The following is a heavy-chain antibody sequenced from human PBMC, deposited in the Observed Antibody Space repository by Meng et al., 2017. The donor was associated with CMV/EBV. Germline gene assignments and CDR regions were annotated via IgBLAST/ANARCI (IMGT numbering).Heavy chain of an antibody. D-gene: IGHD3-9*01. Sequence: ASVKVSCKASGYTFIDYGISWVRQAPGKGVEWMGGFDPEDGETIYAQKFQGRVTMTEDTSTDTAYMELSSLRSEDTAVYYCATAAGSRAPGGAFDIWGQGTLVTVSS. CDR2: FDPEDGET. CDR1: GYTFIDYG. V-gene: IGHV1-24*01. J-gene: IGHJ4*02. CDR3: ATAAGSRAPGGAFDI.